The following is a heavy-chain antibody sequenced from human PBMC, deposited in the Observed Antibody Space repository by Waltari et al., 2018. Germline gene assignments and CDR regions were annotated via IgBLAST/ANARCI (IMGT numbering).Heavy chain of an antibody. CDR1: GYSFTNTW. D-gene: IGHD6-19*01. Sequence: EVQLVQSGAEIKKPGESLRISCQGSGYSFTNTWITWGRQMPGKGLEWMGRFDPAGTYTNYSPSFQGHVTVSADKSISTAYLQWSSLKASDTAIYYCARHAFGNSGWHFFDYWGQGTLVTVSS. V-gene: IGHV5-10-1*03. CDR2: FDPAGTYT. CDR3: ARHAFGNSGWHFFDY. J-gene: IGHJ4*02.